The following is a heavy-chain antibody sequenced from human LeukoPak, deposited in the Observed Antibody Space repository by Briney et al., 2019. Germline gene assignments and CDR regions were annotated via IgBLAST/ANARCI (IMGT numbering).Heavy chain of an antibody. D-gene: IGHD2-2*01. CDR3: AKGDIVVVPAAT. J-gene: IGHJ5*02. V-gene: IGHV3-23*01. CDR1: GFTFSSYA. CDR2: ISGSSGST. Sequence: GGSLRLSCAASGFTFSSYAMSWVRQAPGKGLEWVSAISGSSGSTYYADSVKGRFTISRDNSKNALYLQMNSLRAEDTAVYYCAKGDIVVVPAATWGQGTLVTVSS.